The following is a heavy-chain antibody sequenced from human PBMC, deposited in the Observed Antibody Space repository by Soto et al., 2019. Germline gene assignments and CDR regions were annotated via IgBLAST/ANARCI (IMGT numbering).Heavy chain of an antibody. CDR2: VNPSSGST. V-gene: IGHV1-46*01. Sequence: ASVKVSCKASGYTFTNYHMHWVRQAPGQGPEWMGIVNPSSGSTTYAQKFQGRVTMTRDTPTSTVYMELSSLRSEDTAVYYCARTAIAGYYYYGVDVWGQGTTVTVSS. CDR3: ARTAIAGYYYYGVDV. J-gene: IGHJ6*02. D-gene: IGHD2-21*02. CDR1: GYTFTNYH.